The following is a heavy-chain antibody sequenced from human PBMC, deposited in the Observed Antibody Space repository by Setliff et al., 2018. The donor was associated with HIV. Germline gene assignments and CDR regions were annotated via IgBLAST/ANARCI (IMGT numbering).Heavy chain of an antibody. D-gene: IGHD5-12*01. CDR3: ARRAPGGGYGPAWYFDY. J-gene: IGHJ4*02. CDR2: IYTSGST. Sequence: SETLSLTCNISGVSIPTNYWSWIRQPPGKGLEWIGYIYTSGSTNYNPSLKSRVTISVDTSKNQFSLKLSSVAAADTAVYYCARRAPGGGYGPAWYFDYWGQGTLVTVSS. V-gene: IGHV4-4*09. CDR1: GVSIPTNY.